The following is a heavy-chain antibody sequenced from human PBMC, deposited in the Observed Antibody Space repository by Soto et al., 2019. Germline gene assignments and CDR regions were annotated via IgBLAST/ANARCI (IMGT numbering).Heavy chain of an antibody. CDR1: GGSFSGYI. Sequence: QVQLQQSGAGLLKPSETLALTGDFYGGSFSGYIWTWIRQPPGKGMQWIGQINHSGGANYIPFIKSRVTISVHTSNSQVTLELSSVTDVDTAVYYCARGLITGSQYSGGWHEFDSWGQGTQVTVSS. J-gene: IGHJ4*02. CDR2: INHSGGA. CDR3: ARGLITGSQYSGGWHEFDS. V-gene: IGHV4-34*01. D-gene: IGHD1-26*01.